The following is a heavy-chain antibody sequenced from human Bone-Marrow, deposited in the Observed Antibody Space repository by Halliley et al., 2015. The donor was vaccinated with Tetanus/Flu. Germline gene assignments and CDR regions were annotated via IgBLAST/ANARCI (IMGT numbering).Heavy chain of an antibody. CDR3: ARGRGTAGLGNFDN. J-gene: IGHJ4*02. D-gene: IGHD7-27*01. CDR2: MNPSGSGT. Sequence: GIMNPSGSGTISAPKFQGRVTMTRDTSTSPVFMELSSLRSQDTAVYYCARGRGTAGLGNFDNWGQGTLVTISA. V-gene: IGHV1-46*01.